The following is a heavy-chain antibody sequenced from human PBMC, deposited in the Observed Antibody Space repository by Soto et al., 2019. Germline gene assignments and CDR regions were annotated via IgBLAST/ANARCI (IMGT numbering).Heavy chain of an antibody. CDR3: AKTFFAAAGPTYYYYYGMDV. CDR2: ISGSGGST. V-gene: IGHV3-23*01. CDR1: GFTFSSYA. J-gene: IGHJ6*02. D-gene: IGHD6-13*01. Sequence: GGSLRLSCAASGFTFSSYAMSWVRQAPGKGLEWVSAISGSGGSTYYADSVKGRFTISRDNSKNTLYLQMNSLRAEDTAVYYCAKTFFAAAGPTYYYYYGMDVWGQGTTVTVSS.